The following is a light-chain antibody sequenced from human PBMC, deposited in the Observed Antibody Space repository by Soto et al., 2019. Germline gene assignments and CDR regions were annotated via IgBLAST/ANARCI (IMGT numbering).Light chain of an antibody. J-gene: IGKJ1*01. Sequence: EIVMTQSPATLSVSPGERATLSCRASQSISSNLAWYQQRPGQPPRLLIYGASTRATGIPARFSGSGSGTDFTITISSLPSEDFAVYYCQQSSNWPRTFGQGTNVDIK. CDR2: GAS. CDR3: QQSSNWPRT. V-gene: IGKV3-15*01. CDR1: QSISSN.